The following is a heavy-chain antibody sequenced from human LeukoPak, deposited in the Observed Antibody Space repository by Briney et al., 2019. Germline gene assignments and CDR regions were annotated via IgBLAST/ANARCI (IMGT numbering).Heavy chain of an antibody. J-gene: IGHJ6*03. D-gene: IGHD3-3*01. V-gene: IGHV4-39*01. CDR2: IYYSTRT. CDR1: GGSISSSSYY. Sequence: PSETLSLTCTISGGSISSSSYYWGWIRQPPGKGLEWIGSIYYSTRTYYNPSLKSRVTISVDTAKIQFSLKLSSVTAADTAVYYCARGHARYYDFWSGYSYYMDVWGKGTTVTVSS. CDR3: ARGHARYYDFWSGYSYYMDV.